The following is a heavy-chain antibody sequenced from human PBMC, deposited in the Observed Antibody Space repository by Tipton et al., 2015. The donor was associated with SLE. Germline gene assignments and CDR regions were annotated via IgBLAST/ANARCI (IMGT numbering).Heavy chain of an antibody. J-gene: IGHJ4*02. CDR1: GFTVSSNY. V-gene: IGHV3-53*01. CDR2: IYSGGST. CDR3: AKDLHSSPYYFDY. Sequence: SLRLSCAASGFTVSSNYMSWVRQAPGKGLEWVSVIYSGGSTYYADSVKGRFTISRDNSKNTLYLQMNSLRAEDTAVYYCAKDLHSSPYYFDYWGQGTLVTVSS. D-gene: IGHD6-6*01.